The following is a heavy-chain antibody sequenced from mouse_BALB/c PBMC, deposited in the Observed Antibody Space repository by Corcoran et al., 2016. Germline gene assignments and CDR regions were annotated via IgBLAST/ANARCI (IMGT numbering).Heavy chain of an antibody. J-gene: IGHJ3*01. V-gene: IGHV1-18*01. CDR2: INPNNGGT. D-gene: IGHD1-1*01. Sequence: EVLLQQSGPELVKPGASVKIPCKASGYTFTDYNMDWVKQSHGKSLEWIGDINPNNGGTIYNQKFKGKATLTVDKSSSTADMELRSLTSEDTAVYYCARGDGSSRFAYWGQGTLVTVSA. CDR3: ARGDGSSRFAY. CDR1: GYTFTDYN.